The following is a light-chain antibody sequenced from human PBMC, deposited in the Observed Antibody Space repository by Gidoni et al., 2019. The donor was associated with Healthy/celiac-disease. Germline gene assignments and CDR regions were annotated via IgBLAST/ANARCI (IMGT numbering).Light chain of an antibody. CDR3: MQALQTSWT. J-gene: IGKJ1*01. CDR2: LGS. V-gene: IGKV2-28*01. Sequence: DIVMTQSPLSLPVPPGEPASISCRSSQSLLHSNGYNYLDWYLQKPGQSPQLLIYLGSNRASGVPDRFSGSGSGTDFTLKISRVEAEDVGVYYCMQALQTSWTFGQGTKVEIQ. CDR1: QSLLHSNGYNY.